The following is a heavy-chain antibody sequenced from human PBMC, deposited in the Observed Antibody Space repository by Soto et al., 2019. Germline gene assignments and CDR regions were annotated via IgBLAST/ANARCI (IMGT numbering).Heavy chain of an antibody. D-gene: IGHD2-15*01. Sequence: ASVKVSCKASGYTFTGYAMHWVRQAPGQRLEWMGWINTGNGYTKYSQKFQGRVSITRDTSASTTYMQLTSLRSDDTALYYCARDRGGYCSGGSCSEAWFDPWGQGTLVTVSS. V-gene: IGHV1-3*04. CDR3: ARDRGGYCSGGSCSEAWFDP. J-gene: IGHJ5*02. CDR1: GYTFTGYA. CDR2: INTGNGYT.